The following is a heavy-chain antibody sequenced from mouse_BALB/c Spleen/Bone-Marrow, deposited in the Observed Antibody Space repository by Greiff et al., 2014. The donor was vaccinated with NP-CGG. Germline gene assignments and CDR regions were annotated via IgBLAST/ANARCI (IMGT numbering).Heavy chain of an antibody. V-gene: IGHV1-54*01. CDR2: INSGSGGT. CDR1: GYSFTNYL. J-gene: IGHJ4*01. Sequence: QVQLQQPGAELVRPGASVKVSCKASGYSFTNYLIEWVKQRPGQGLEWVGVINSGSGGTKYNEKFKGKATLTADKSSSTAYMQLSSLTSDDSAVFFFARAITGALDYWGQGTSVTVSS. CDR3: ARAITGALDY. D-gene: IGHD1-1*01.